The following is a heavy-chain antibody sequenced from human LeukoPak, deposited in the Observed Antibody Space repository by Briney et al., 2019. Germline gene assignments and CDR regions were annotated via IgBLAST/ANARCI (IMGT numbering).Heavy chain of an antibody. J-gene: IGHJ4*02. Sequence: PSETLSLTCTVSGGSIRSYFWSWIRQPPGKGLEWIGYIYYSGSTNYNPSLKSRVTISVDTSKNQFSLKLSSVTAADTAVYYCARSAVEMATIDFDYWGQGTLVTVSS. D-gene: IGHD5-24*01. CDR1: GGSIRSYF. V-gene: IGHV4-59*01. CDR2: IYYSGST. CDR3: ARSAVEMATIDFDY.